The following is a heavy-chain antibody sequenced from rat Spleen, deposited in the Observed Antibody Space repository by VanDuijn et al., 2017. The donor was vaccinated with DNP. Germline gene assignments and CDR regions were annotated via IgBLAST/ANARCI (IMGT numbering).Heavy chain of an antibody. D-gene: IGHD1-6*01. CDR1: GFTFRDYY. V-gene: IGHV5-22*01. CDR2: ISYDGGSS. Sequence: EVQLVESGGGLVQPGRSLRLSCAASGFTFRDYYMTWVRQAPTKGLEWVAYISYDGGSSYYRDSVKGRFTISRDNAKNTQYLQMNSLRSEDTATYYCARDVLPLRIWDYWGQGVMVTVSS. CDR3: ARDVLPLRIWDY. J-gene: IGHJ2*01.